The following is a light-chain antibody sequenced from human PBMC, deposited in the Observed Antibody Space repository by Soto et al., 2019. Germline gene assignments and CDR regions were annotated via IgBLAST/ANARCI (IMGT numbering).Light chain of an antibody. CDR2: EAS. V-gene: IGKV3-11*01. CDR3: QQTYSPPSIT. J-gene: IGKJ5*01. Sequence: EIVLTQSPATLSLSPGERATLSCRASQTVSSSLAWYQQKPGQAPRLLIYEASNRATGIPARFSGSGSGADFTLTISSLEPEDFAIYYCQQTYSPPSITFGQGTRLDIK. CDR1: QTVSSS.